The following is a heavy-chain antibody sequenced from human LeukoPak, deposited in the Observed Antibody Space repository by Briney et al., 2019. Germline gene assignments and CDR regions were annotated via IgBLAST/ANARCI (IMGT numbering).Heavy chain of an antibody. CDR3: ASGSSLDGSSGWPTHYY. CDR2: INPNSGGT. D-gene: IGHD6-19*01. Sequence: ASVKVSCKASGYTFTGHYMHWVRQAPGQGLEWMGWINPNSGGTHFAQKFQDRVTMTRDTSTSTGYMELSRLTSDDTAVYYCASGSSLDGSSGWPTHYYWGQGTLVTVSS. J-gene: IGHJ4*02. V-gene: IGHV1-2*02. CDR1: GYTFTGHY.